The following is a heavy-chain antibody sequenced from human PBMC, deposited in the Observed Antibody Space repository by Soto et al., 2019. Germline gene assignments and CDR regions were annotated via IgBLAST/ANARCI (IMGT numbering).Heavy chain of an antibody. V-gene: IGHV1-69*13. J-gene: IGHJ3*02. CDR3: AREILNVVVPRRAFDI. D-gene: IGHD2-21*01. CDR2: ISPIFGTA. Sequence: SVKVSCKASGGTFSSYAISWVRQAPGQGLEWMGGISPIFGTANYAQKFQGRVTITADESTSTAYMELSSLRSEDTAVYYCAREILNVVVPRRAFDIWGQGTMVTVSS. CDR1: GGTFSSYA.